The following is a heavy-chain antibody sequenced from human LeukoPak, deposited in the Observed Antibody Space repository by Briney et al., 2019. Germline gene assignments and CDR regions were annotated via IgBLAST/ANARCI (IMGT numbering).Heavy chain of an antibody. CDR1: GGSNSSSY. V-gene: IGHV4-59*08. CDR2: TYNSATT. D-gene: IGHD1-14*01. J-gene: IGHJ4*02. CDR3: ARHEPPGARRHLDY. Sequence: SETLSLTCNVSGGSNSSSYWSWIRQPPGKGLEWVGYTYNSATTNYNPSLKSRVTISVDTYKNQFSLKLSSVTAADTAVYYCARHEPPGARRHLDYWGQGTLVTVSS.